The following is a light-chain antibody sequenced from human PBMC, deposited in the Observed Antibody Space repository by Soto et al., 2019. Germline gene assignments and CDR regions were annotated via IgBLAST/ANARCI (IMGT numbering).Light chain of an antibody. CDR3: QQYNSYPWT. Sequence: DIQVTQSPPTLSASLGDRVTITCRASQSISSWLAWYQQKPGKAPKLLIYDASSLESGVPSRFSGSGSGTEFTLTITSLQPDDFATYYCQQYNSYPWTFGQGTKVDIK. J-gene: IGKJ1*01. CDR1: QSISSW. V-gene: IGKV1-5*01. CDR2: DAS.